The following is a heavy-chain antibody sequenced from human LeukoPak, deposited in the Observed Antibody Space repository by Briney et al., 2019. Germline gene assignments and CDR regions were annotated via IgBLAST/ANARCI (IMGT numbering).Heavy chain of an antibody. D-gene: IGHD5-12*01. CDR3: AKGYSDSTFFY. J-gene: IGHJ4*02. Sequence: GGSLRLSCAASGFTFSNYAMRWVRQAPGKRLECVSRVTGSGDNTYYADSVEGRFTISRDNSKNMVYLQMNSLRVEDTAIYYCAKGYSDSTFFYWGQGTQVSVSS. CDR2: VTGSGDNT. V-gene: IGHV3-23*01. CDR1: GFTFSNYA.